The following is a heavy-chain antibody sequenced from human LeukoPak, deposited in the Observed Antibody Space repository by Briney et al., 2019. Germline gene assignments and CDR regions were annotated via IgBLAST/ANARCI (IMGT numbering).Heavy chain of an antibody. J-gene: IGHJ4*02. CDR3: AREGLGELTLDY. CDR1: GHTFTSYG. V-gene: IGHV1-18*01. CDR2: ISAYNGNT. D-gene: IGHD3-16*01. Sequence: ASVKVSCKASGHTFTSYGISWVRQAPGQGLEWMGWISAYNGNTNYAQKLQGRVTMTTDTSTNTAYMELRSLRSDDTAVYYCAREGLGELTLDYWGQGTLVTVSS.